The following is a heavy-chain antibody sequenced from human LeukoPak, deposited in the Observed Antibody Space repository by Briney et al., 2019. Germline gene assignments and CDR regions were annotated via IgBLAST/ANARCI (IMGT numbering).Heavy chain of an antibody. J-gene: IGHJ5*02. D-gene: IGHD6-19*01. V-gene: IGHV5-51*01. CDR3: ARHGYGWYGWFDP. Sequence: ESLKISCQGSGYSFTGSWIGWVRHMPGKGLEWMGMIYPGDSDSRYSPSFQGQVTISADKSISTAYRQWSSLKDSDTAMYYCARHGYGWYGWFDPWGQGTLVTVSS. CDR2: IYPGDSDS. CDR1: GYSFTGSW.